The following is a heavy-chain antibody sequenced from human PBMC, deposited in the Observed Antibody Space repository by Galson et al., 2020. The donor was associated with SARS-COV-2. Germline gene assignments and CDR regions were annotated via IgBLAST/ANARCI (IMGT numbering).Heavy chain of an antibody. CDR2: IYPGDSYTTYT. CDR3: ARSKTPGVVAAFDI. V-gene: IGHV5-51*01. D-gene: IGHD2-15*01. CDR1: GDSFSRYW. Sequence: GESLKISCKGSGDSFSRYWIGWVRQMPGKGLEWMGIIYPGDSYTTYTTYSPSFQGQVTISADRSISTAYLQWSSLKASDTAMYYCARSKTPGVVAAFDIWGQGTVVTVSS. J-gene: IGHJ3*02.